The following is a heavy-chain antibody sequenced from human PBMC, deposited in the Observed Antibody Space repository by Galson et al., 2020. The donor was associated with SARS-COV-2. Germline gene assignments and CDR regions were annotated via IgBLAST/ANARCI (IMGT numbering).Heavy chain of an antibody. CDR2: ISAYNGNT. CDR1: GYTFTSYG. Sequence: ASVKVSCKASGYTFTSYGISWVRQAPGQGLEWMGWISAYNGNTNYAQKLQGRVTMTTDTSTSTAYMELRSLRSDDTAVYYCARDRYSYTLGIWYYYYGMDVWGQGTTVTVSS. D-gene: IGHD5-18*01. V-gene: IGHV1-18*01. J-gene: IGHJ6*02. CDR3: ARDRYSYTLGIWYYYYGMDV.